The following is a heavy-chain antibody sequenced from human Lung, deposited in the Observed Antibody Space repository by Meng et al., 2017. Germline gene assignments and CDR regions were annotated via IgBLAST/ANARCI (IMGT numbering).Heavy chain of an antibody. Sequence: QVPLTQWGAGLLKPSETLSLTCVFSGGSFSDYYWRWIRQPPGTGLEWIGEINHSGSTNYNPSLESRATISVDTSQNNLSLKLSSVTVADSAVYYCARGPTTMAHDFDYWGQGTLVTVSS. CDR2: INHSGST. D-gene: IGHD4-11*01. CDR1: GGSFSDYY. V-gene: IGHV4-34*01. CDR3: ARGPTTMAHDFDY. J-gene: IGHJ4*02.